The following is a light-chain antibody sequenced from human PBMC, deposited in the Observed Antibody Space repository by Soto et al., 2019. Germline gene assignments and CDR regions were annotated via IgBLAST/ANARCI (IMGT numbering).Light chain of an antibody. J-gene: IGKJ5*01. CDR2: GAS. Sequence: DVQMPQSPSSLSASVGDRVTITCRASQPISNYLNWYQQKAGEAPKVLIFGASSLQSGVPSKFSGSGYGTDFTLIINNLHPDDFATYYCQQAHAFPLACGQGTRL. CDR3: QQAHAFPLA. V-gene: IGKV1-39*01. CDR1: QPISNY.